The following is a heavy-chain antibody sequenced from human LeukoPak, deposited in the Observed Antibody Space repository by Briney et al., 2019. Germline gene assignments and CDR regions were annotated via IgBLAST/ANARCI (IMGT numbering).Heavy chain of an antibody. CDR1: GFTVSDYY. J-gene: IGHJ4*02. CDR2: ISSSGGTI. CDR3: ARDPAAGTWYYFDH. V-gene: IGHV3-11*01. D-gene: IGHD6-13*01. Sequence: GGSLRLSCAASGFTVSDYYMSWIRQAPGKGLEWVSYISSSGGTIYYADSVKGRFTISRDNAKNSLYLQMNSLRAEDTAVYYCARDPAAGTWYYFDHWGQGTLVTVSS.